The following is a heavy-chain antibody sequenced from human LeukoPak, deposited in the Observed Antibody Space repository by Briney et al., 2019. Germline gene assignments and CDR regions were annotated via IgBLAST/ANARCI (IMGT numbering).Heavy chain of an antibody. CDR2: VHFSGTT. J-gene: IGHJ3*01. CDR1: GGSITGYY. D-gene: IGHD4-11*01. CDR3: AREQYLAYDVFGF. Sequence: SETLSLTCTVSGGSITGYYWSWIRQPPGRGLEWIGYVHFSGTTSFNPSLKSRVTISVDTSKNQFSLRLSSATAADTAVYYCAREQYLAYDVFGFWGQGTMVTVSS. V-gene: IGHV4-59*01.